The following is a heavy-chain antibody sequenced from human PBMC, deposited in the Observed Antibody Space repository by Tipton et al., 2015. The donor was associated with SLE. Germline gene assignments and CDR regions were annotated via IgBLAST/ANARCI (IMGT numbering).Heavy chain of an antibody. CDR2: IYHSGST. D-gene: IGHD5/OR15-5a*01. CDR3: ARSTVSAFLSYNWFDP. CDR1: GGSFSGYY. Sequence: TLSLTCAVYGGSFSGYYWSWIRQPPGKGLEWIGSIYHSGSTYYNPSLKSRVTISVDTSKNQFSLKLSSVTAADTAVYYCARSTVSAFLSYNWFDPWGQGTLVTVSS. J-gene: IGHJ5*02. V-gene: IGHV4-34*01.